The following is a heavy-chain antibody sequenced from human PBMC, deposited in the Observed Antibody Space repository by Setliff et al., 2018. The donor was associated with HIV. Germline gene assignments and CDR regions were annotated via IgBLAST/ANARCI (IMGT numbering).Heavy chain of an antibody. CDR2: ISSSSSYI. CDR1: GFTFSSYS. Sequence: GSLRLSCAASGFTFSSYSMNWVRQAPGKAPEWVSSISSSSSYIYYADSVKGRFTISRDNAKNSLFLQMNSLRAEDTAMYYCARDPRNGYSSSWEIYYYMDVWGKGITVTVSS. D-gene: IGHD6-13*01. V-gene: IGHV3-21*01. J-gene: IGHJ6*03. CDR3: ARDPRNGYSSSWEIYYYMDV.